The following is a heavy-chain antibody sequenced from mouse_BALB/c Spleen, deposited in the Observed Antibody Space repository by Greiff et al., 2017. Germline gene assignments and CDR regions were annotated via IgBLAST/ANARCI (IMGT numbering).Heavy chain of an antibody. V-gene: IGHV1S127*01. CDR2: IDPSDSYT. CDR1: GYTFTSYW. CDR3: SRQYYGSSYVFDY. Sequence: VQLQQPGAELVKPGASVKMSCKASGYTFTSYWMHWVKQRPGQGLEWIGTIDPSDSYTSYNQKFKGKATLTVDTSSSTAYMQLSSLTSEDYAVYYCSRQYYGSSYVFDYWGQGTTLTVSS. D-gene: IGHD1-1*01. J-gene: IGHJ2*01.